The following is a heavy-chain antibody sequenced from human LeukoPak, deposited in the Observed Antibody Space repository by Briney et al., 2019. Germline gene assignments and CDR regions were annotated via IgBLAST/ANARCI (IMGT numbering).Heavy chain of an antibody. J-gene: IGHJ4*02. V-gene: IGHV1-2*02. Sequence: GASVKVSCKASGYTFTSYAMHWVRQAPGQGLEWMGWINPNSGGTNYAQKFQGRVTMTRDTSISTAYMELSRLRSDDTAVYYCARASSGRAPDYWGQGTLVTVSS. CDR2: INPNSGGT. CDR3: ARASSGRAPDY. CDR1: GYTFTSYA. D-gene: IGHD1-26*01.